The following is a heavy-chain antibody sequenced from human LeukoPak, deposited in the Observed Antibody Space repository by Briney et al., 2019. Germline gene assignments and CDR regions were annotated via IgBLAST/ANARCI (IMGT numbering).Heavy chain of an antibody. V-gene: IGHV3-30*02. D-gene: IGHD3-22*01. Sequence: PGGSLRLSCAASGFTFSDYGMHWVRQAPGKGLEWVAFIRYDGSNKYYADSVKGRFTISRDNSKDTLYLQMNSLRAEDTAVYYCAKGTYYYDSSVPDYWGQGTLVTVSS. J-gene: IGHJ4*02. CDR1: GFTFSDYG. CDR2: IRYDGSNK. CDR3: AKGTYYYDSSVPDY.